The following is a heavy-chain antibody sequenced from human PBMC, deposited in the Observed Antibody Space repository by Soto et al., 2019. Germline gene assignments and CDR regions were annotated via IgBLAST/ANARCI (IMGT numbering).Heavy chain of an antibody. Sequence: QVQLVQSGDEVKKPGASVKVSWKASGYTFVNYGIAWVRQAPGQGLEWMGWISPYTGNTHSATKVQGRLTMTTDTSTSTAYMDLGSLTSDDTAVYYCVMVDNYVTPTPQDVWGQGTTVTVSS. CDR3: VMVDNYVTPTPQDV. CDR1: GYTFVNYG. V-gene: IGHV1-18*01. J-gene: IGHJ6*02. D-gene: IGHD3-16*01. CDR2: ISPYTGNT.